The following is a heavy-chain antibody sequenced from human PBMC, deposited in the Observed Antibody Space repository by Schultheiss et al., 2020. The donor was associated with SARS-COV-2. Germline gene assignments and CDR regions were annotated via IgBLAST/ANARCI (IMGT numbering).Heavy chain of an antibody. J-gene: IGHJ6*03. V-gene: IGHV5-51*01. D-gene: IGHD1-1*01. Sequence: GGSLRPSCKGSGYSFTSYWIGWVRQMPGKGLEWMGIIYPGDSDTRYSPSFQGKVTISADKSISTAYLQWSSLKASDTAMYYCARGTTGYYYYYYMDVWGKGTTVTVSS. CDR2: IYPGDSDT. CDR3: ARGTTGYYYYYYMDV. CDR1: GYSFTSYW.